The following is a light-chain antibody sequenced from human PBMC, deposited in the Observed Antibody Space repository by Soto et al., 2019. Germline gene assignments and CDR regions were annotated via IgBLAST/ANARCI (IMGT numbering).Light chain of an antibody. J-gene: IGKJ5*01. CDR1: QSVDSY. CDR3: QQRDSWPIT. CDR2: GAS. Sequence: EIVLTQSPVTLSLSPGEMATLSCRASQSVDSYLVWYQQKPGQAPRLLIFGASNRATGIPARFSGSGSGTDFTLTINSLEPDDLAVYYCQQRDSWPITFGQGTRLEIK. V-gene: IGKV3-11*01.